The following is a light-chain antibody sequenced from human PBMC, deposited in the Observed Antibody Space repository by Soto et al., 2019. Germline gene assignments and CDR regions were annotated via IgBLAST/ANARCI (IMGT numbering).Light chain of an antibody. CDR2: GAS. CDR1: QGVSSY. V-gene: IGKV3-15*01. CDR3: QQYNNWPPWT. Sequence: EIVMAQSPAALSVSPGETATLCCRASQGVSSYLAWYQQRPGQAPRLLIYGASTRATGIPARFSGGGSGTEFTLTISSLQSEDFAVYFCQQYNNWPPWTLGQGTKVDIK. J-gene: IGKJ1*01.